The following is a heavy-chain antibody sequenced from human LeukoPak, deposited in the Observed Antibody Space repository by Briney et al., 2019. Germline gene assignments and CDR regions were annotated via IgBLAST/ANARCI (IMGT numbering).Heavy chain of an antibody. D-gene: IGHD1-26*01. CDR1: GFTFDDYA. CDR2: ISWNSGSI. Sequence: QPGRSLRLSCAASGFTFDDYAMHWVRQAPGKGLEWVSGISWNSGSIGYADSVKGRFTISRDNAKNSLYLQMNSLRPEDTAVYYCARENSGSYYQFDCWGQGTLVTVSS. CDR3: ARENSGSYYQFDC. J-gene: IGHJ4*02. V-gene: IGHV3-9*01.